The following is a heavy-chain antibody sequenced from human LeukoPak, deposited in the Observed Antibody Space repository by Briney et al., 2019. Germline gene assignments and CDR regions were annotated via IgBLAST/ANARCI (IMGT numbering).Heavy chain of an antibody. CDR3: ARDWGTRGV. CDR1: GFTFSIYW. Sequence: PGGSLRLSCAASGFTFSIYWMHWVRQAPGKGLVWVSRISSEGSSTTYADSVKGRFTISRDNAKDTLYLQMNSLRAEDTAVYYCARDWGTRGVWGQGTLVTVSS. V-gene: IGHV3-74*01. D-gene: IGHD2-8*01. J-gene: IGHJ4*02. CDR2: ISSEGSST.